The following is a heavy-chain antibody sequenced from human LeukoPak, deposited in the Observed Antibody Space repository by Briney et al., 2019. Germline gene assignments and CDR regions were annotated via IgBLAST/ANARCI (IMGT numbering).Heavy chain of an antibody. CDR3: ARDAAAMASLDY. V-gene: IGHV3-48*01. CDR1: GFSFNKYA. D-gene: IGHD5-18*01. Sequence: PGGSLRLSCVASGFSFNKYAMDWVRQAPGKGLEWVSFIDTSSTTMYYTDSVKGRFTISRDNSKNTLYLQMNSLRAEDTAVYYCARDAAAMASLDYWGQGTLVTVSS. J-gene: IGHJ4*02. CDR2: IDTSSTTM.